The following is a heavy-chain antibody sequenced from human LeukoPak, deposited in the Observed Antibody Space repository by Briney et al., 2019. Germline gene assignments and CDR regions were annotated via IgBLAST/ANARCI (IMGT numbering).Heavy chain of an antibody. V-gene: IGHV7-4-1*02. CDR2: INTNTGNP. CDR1: GYTFTSYA. CDR3: ARDIRLLVVAASYYFDY. J-gene: IGHJ4*02. Sequence: ASVKVSCKASGYTFTSYAMNWVRQAPGQGLKWMGWINTNTGNPTYAQGFTGRFVFSLDTSVSTTYLQISSLKAEDTAVYYCARDIRLLVVAASYYFDYWGQGTLVTVSS. D-gene: IGHD2-15*01.